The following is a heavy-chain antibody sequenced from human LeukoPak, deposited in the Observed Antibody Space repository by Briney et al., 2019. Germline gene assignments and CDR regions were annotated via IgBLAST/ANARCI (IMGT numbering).Heavy chain of an antibody. J-gene: IGHJ6*04. D-gene: IGHD3-9*01. CDR2: IYTGGGR. V-gene: IGHV3-53*01. Sequence: GGSLRPSCAASGFTVSSYYMNWVRQAPGKELEWVSVIYTGGGRYYADSVRGRFTISRDTSKNMVFLQMNSLRVEDTAVYYCARGVDYWGKGTTVTVSS. CDR1: GFTVSSYY. CDR3: ARGVDY.